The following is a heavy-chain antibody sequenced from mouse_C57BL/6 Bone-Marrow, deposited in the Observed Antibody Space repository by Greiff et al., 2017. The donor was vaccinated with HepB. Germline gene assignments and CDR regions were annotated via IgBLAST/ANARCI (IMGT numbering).Heavy chain of an antibody. Sequence: VKLQESGPGLVQPSQSLSITCTVSGFSFTSYGVHWVRQSPGKGLEWLGVIWSGGSTDYNAAFISRLSTSKDNSKSQVFFKINSLQADDTAIYYCARNEAYYGSFAYWGQGTLVTVSA. CDR2: IWSGGST. CDR1: GFSFTSYG. D-gene: IGHD1-1*01. V-gene: IGHV2-2*01. J-gene: IGHJ3*01. CDR3: ARNEAYYGSFAY.